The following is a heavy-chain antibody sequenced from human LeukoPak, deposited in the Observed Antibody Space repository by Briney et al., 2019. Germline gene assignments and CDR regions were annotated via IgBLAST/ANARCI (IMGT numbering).Heavy chain of an antibody. V-gene: IGHV1-46*01. CDR1: GYTFTSYY. D-gene: IGHD5-12*01. CDR2: INPSGGST. J-gene: IGHJ6*02. CDR3: TRDLRGYSYYYGMDV. Sequence: ASVKVSCKASGYTFTSYYMHWVRQAPGQGLEWMGIINPSGGSTSYAQKFQGRVTMTRDTSTSTVYMELSSLRSEDTAVYYCTRDLRGYSYYYGMDVWGQGTTVTVSS.